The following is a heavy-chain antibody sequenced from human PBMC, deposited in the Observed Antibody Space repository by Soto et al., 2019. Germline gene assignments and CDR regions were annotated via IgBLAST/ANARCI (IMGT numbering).Heavy chain of an antibody. J-gene: IGHJ6*02. Sequence: HPGGSLRLSCAASGFTFSSYSMSWVRQAPGKGLEWVSYITSSSSPIYYADSVRGRFTISRDNAKNSLYLQMNSLRAEDTAVYYCARDNSSGWFDYYYYLLAFWGRGNTDTGSS. CDR1: GFTFSSYS. D-gene: IGHD6-19*01. V-gene: IGHV3-48*01. CDR2: ITSSSSPI. CDR3: ARDNSSGWFDYYYYLLAF.